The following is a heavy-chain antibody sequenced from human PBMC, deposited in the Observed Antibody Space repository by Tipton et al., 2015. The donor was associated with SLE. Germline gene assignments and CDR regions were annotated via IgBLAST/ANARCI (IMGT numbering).Heavy chain of an antibody. Sequence: SLRLSCVGSEFIFSDYAMSWVRQAPGKGLEWVSSILAAGDTTYYSDSVKGRFTISRDNSKNTLFLQMNSLRPEDTALHFCARDSGPVTPLFPRHWGQGTLVSVSS. CDR1: EFIFSDYA. J-gene: IGHJ1*01. V-gene: IGHV3-23*01. D-gene: IGHD3-10*01. CDR2: ILAAGDTT. CDR3: ARDSGPVTPLFPRH.